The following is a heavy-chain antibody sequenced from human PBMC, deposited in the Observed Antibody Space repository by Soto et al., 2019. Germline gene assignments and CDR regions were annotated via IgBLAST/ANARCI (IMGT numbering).Heavy chain of an antibody. CDR3: ARDLPIGYFDWSPDY. CDR2: ISYDGSNK. J-gene: IGHJ4*02. Sequence: PGGSLRLSCAASGFTFSSYAMHWVRQAPGKGLEWVAVISYDGSNKYYADSVKGRFTISRDNSKNTLYLQMNSLRAEDTAVYYCARDLPIGYFDWSPDYWGQGSLVTVSS. V-gene: IGHV3-30-3*01. D-gene: IGHD3-9*01. CDR1: GFTFSSYA.